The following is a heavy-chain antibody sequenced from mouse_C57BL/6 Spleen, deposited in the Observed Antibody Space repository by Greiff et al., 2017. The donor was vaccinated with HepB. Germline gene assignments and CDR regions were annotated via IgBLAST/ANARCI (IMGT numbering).Heavy chain of an antibody. CDR1: GYTFTSYW. Sequence: QVQLQQPGAELVKPGASVKLSCKASGYTFTSYWMHWVKQRPGQGLEWIGMIHPNSGSTNYNEKFKSKATLTVDKSSSTAYMQLSSLTSEDSAVYYCAREGVTTVVATRAYYFDYWGQGTTLTVSS. J-gene: IGHJ2*01. D-gene: IGHD1-1*01. CDR3: AREGVTTVVATRAYYFDY. V-gene: IGHV1-64*01. CDR2: IHPNSGST.